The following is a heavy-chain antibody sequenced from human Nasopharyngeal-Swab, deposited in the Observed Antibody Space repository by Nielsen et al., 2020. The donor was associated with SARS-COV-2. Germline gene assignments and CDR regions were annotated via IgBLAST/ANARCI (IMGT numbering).Heavy chain of an antibody. Sequence: GESLKISCAASGFTFSSYGMHWVRQAPGKGLEWVAVISYDGSNKYYADSVKGRFTISRDNSKNTLYLQMNSLRAEDTAVYYCAKWDTFSEGYSSSWYPVGGFDYWGQGTLVTVSS. D-gene: IGHD6-13*01. J-gene: IGHJ4*02. CDR1: GFTFSSYG. CDR3: AKWDTFSEGYSSSWYPVGGFDY. CDR2: ISYDGSNK. V-gene: IGHV3-30*18.